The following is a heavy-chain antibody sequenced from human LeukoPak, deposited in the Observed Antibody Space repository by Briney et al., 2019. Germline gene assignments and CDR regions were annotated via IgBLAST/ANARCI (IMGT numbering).Heavy chain of an antibody. V-gene: IGHV3-48*03. J-gene: IGHJ4*02. CDR1: GFTFSYYE. CDR2: ISNSGATI. CDR3: ARATFSSSGHSY. D-gene: IGHD6-13*01. Sequence: GGSLRLSCAASGFTFSYYEMNWVRQAPGKGLEWVSYISNSGATIYYADSVKGRFTISRDNAKSSLFLQMNSLRAEDTGVHYCARATFSSSGHSYWGQGTLVTVSS.